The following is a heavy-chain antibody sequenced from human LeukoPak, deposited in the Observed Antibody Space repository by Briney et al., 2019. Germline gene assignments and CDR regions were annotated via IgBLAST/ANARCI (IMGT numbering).Heavy chain of an antibody. J-gene: IGHJ4*02. Sequence: SETLSLTCAVYGGSFSGYYWTWIRQPPGEGLEWIGEIHHSGSTNYNPSLKSRVTISVDTSKNQFSLKLSSVTAADTAVYYCARQTGSGLFILPGGQGTLVTVSS. V-gene: IGHV4-34*01. CDR1: GGSFSGYY. CDR2: IHHSGST. D-gene: IGHD3/OR15-3a*01. CDR3: ARQTGSGLFILP.